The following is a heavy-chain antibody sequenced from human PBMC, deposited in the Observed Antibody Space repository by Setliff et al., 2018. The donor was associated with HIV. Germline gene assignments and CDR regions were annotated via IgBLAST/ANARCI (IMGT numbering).Heavy chain of an antibody. V-gene: IGHV3-30*04. D-gene: IGHD3-3*01. Sequence: PGGSLRLSCVASGFAFSDFSMFWARQAPGKGLEWVAVISFDGSHKYYADSLKGRFTISRDNSINTIYLQMNSLRTEDTAVYYCAKSRTIYGEVIIQRAYMDVWGQGTTVTVSS. CDR3: AKSRTIYGEVIIQRAYMDV. J-gene: IGHJ6*02. CDR1: GFAFSDFS. CDR2: ISFDGSHK.